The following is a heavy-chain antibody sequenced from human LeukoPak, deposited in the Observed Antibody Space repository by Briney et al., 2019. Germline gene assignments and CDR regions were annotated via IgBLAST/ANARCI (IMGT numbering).Heavy chain of an antibody. J-gene: IGHJ5*02. CDR1: GGSISSGGYS. V-gene: IGHV4-30-2*01. D-gene: IGHD5-12*01. CDR2: IYHSGST. CDR3: ARVILATNWFDP. Sequence: KPSDTLSLTCAVSGGSISSGGYSWTWIREPPGKGLEWIEYIYHSGSTYYNPSLKSRVTISLDRSKNQFSLKLSSVTAADTAVYYCARVILATNWFDPWGQGTLVTVSS.